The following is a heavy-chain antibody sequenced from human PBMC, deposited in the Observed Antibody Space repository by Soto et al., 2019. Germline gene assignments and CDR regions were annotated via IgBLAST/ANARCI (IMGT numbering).Heavy chain of an antibody. V-gene: IGHV1-18*01. CDR2: ISAYNGNT. J-gene: IGHJ3*02. Sequence: ASVKVSCKASGYTFTSYGISWVRQAPGQGLEWMGWISAYNGNTNYAQKLQGRVTMTTDTSTSTAYMELRSLRSDDTAVYYCARGMGTAQTRSWGGDDAFDIWGQGTMVTVSS. CDR1: GYTFTSYG. D-gene: IGHD3-10*01. CDR3: ARGMGTAQTRSWGGDDAFDI.